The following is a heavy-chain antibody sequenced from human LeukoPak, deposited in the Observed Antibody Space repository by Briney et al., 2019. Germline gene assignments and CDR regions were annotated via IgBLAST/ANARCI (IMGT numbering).Heavy chain of an antibody. CDR3: ARVNINNWHSCDY. CDR1: GGSISSNNW. Sequence: SETLSLTCAVSGGSISSNNWWGWVRQPPGKGLEWIGEIYHSGSPDYNPSLKSRVTISVDKSRNHFSLNLSSVTAADTAVYYCARVNINNWHSCDYWGQGTLVTVSS. D-gene: IGHD1-1*01. V-gene: IGHV4-4*02. J-gene: IGHJ4*02. CDR2: IYHSGSP.